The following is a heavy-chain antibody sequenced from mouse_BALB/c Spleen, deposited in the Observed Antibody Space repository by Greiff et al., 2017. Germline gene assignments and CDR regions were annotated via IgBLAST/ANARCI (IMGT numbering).Heavy chain of an antibody. V-gene: IGHV6-6*02. Sequence: EVQVVESGGGLVQPGGSMKLSCVASGFTFSNYWMNWVRQSPEKGLEWVAEIRLKSNNYATHYAESVKGRFTISRDDSKSSVYLQMNNLRAEDTGIYYCTPGFFYAMDYWGQGTSVTVSS. CDR3: TPGFFYAMDY. CDR2: IRLKSNNYAT. CDR1: GFTFSNYW. J-gene: IGHJ4*01.